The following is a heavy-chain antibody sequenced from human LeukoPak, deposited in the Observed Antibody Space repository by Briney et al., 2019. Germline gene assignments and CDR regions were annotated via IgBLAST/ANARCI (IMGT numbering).Heavy chain of an antibody. D-gene: IGHD6-13*01. Sequence: PGGSLRLSCAASGFTFSDYYMNWIRQAPGKGLEWISYISSSDSPISYADSVKGRFTISRDNAKNSLYLQMNSLRAEDTALYYCARDSIAAAGTLNFEVDYWGQGTLVTVSS. CDR1: GFTFSDYY. CDR3: ARDSIAAAGTLNFEVDY. J-gene: IGHJ4*02. CDR2: ISSSDSPI. V-gene: IGHV3-11*01.